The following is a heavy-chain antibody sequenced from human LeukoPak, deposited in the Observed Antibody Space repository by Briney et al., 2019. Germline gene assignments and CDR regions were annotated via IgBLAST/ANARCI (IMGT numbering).Heavy chain of an antibody. D-gene: IGHD6-13*01. V-gene: IGHV4-39*07. CDR3: ARLSSIAAAGAKLDY. CDR1: GGSISSSSYY. J-gene: IGHJ4*02. Sequence: PSETLSLTCTVSGGSISSSSYYWGWIRQPPGKGLEWIGSIYYSGSTYYNPSLKSRVTISVDTSKNQFSLKLSSVTAADTAVYYCARLSSIAAAGAKLDYWGQGTLVTVSS. CDR2: IYYSGST.